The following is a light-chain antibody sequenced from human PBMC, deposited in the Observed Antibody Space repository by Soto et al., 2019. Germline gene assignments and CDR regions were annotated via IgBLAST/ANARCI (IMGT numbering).Light chain of an antibody. Sequence: VLTQSPAILSLSVGERATLSCRASRYVGTYVAWYQQKPGQAPRLLVYDASNRATGIPPRFSGSGSGTDFTLTISGLELDDFAVYYCQQRTTWPPPTFGGGTMVEIK. J-gene: IGKJ4*01. CDR1: RYVGTY. V-gene: IGKV3-11*01. CDR3: QQRTTWPPPT. CDR2: DAS.